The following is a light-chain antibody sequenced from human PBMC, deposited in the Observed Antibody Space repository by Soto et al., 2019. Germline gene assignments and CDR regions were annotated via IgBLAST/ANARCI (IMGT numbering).Light chain of an antibody. CDR2: GAS. V-gene: IGKV3-20*01. Sequence: EIVLTQSPGTLSLSPGERATLSCRASQSVSSSDLDWYQQKPGQAPRPLIYGASSRSTGRPDRFSGSGAGTHVTPAISRLAPEGCAEYYFRQDDSSSFTFGQETKLEIK. CDR3: RQDDSSSFT. CDR1: QSVSSSD. J-gene: IGKJ2*01.